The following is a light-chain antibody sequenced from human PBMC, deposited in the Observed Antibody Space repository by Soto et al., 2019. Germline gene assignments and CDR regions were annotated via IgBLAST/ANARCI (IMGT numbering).Light chain of an antibody. Sequence: TQMTQSPSTLSASVGDRVTITCRASQSISGWLAWYQQKPRKAPKLLIYDASSLESGVPSRFSGGGSGTEFTLSISSLQPDDSATYYCQQYNTYSRTFVQGTKV. CDR2: DAS. J-gene: IGKJ1*01. CDR3: QQYNTYSRT. CDR1: QSISGW. V-gene: IGKV1-5*01.